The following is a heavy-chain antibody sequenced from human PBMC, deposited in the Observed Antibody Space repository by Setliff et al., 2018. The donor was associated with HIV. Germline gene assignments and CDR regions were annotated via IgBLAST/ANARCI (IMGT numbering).Heavy chain of an antibody. CDR1: GHSIGSGYY. CDR3: ATADFPPPSYIWESYRSGAFDI. V-gene: IGHV4-38-2*01. Sequence: PSETLSLTCSVSGHSIGSGYYWGWIRQPPGKGLEWIGTMYHSGSTYYNPSLQGRVTMFFDTPEDHFSLRLSSVTAADTAVYYCATADFPPPSYIWESYRSGAFDIWGQGTMVTVSS. D-gene: IGHD3-16*02. J-gene: IGHJ3*02. CDR2: MYHSGST.